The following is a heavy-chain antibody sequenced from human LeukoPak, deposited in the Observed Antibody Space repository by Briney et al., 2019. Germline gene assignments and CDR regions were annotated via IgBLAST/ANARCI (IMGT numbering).Heavy chain of an antibody. V-gene: IGHV4-61*05. CDR1: GGSISSSSYY. D-gene: IGHD2-15*01. CDR3: ARKDGDG. J-gene: IGHJ6*04. CDR2: IYNSGNT. Sequence: KSSETLSLTCTVSGGSISSSSYYWGWIRQPPGKGLEWIGYIYNSGNTNYNPSLKSRVTMSLDTSRNQVSLKLTSVTAADTAVYYCARKDGDGWGRGTTVTISS.